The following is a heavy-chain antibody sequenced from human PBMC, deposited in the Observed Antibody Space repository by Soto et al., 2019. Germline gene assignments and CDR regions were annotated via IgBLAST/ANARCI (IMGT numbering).Heavy chain of an antibody. CDR2: ISGSGGST. V-gene: IGHV3-23*01. D-gene: IGHD6-13*01. J-gene: IGHJ4*02. Sequence: EVQLLESGGGLVQPGGSLRLSCAASGFTFSSYAMSWVRQAPGKGLEWVSAISGSGGSTYYADSVKGRDNSKNTLYLQMNSLRAEDTAVYYCAKGGSSWSYYFDYWGQGTLVTVSS. CDR1: GFTFSSYA. CDR3: AKGGSSWSYYFDY.